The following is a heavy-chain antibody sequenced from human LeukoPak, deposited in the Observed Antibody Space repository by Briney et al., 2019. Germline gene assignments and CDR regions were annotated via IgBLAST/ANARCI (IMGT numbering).Heavy chain of an antibody. D-gene: IGHD3-16*02. J-gene: IGHJ4*02. CDR2: VSDSGDDT. V-gene: IGHV3-23*01. Sequence: GVSLRLSCTGSGFTFSNYVMSWVRQAPGKRLEWVSGVSDSGDDTDYADSVKGRFTISRDNSKNTLDLQMNSLRAEDTAIFYCAKDLSPESNRLSPFDYWGQGTLVTVSS. CDR1: GFTFSNYV. CDR3: AKDLSPESNRLSPFDY.